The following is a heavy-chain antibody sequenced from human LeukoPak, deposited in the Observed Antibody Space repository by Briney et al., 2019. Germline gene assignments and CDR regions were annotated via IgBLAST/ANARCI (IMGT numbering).Heavy chain of an antibody. J-gene: IGHJ4*02. CDR1: GGSFSGYY. Sequence: PSETLSLTCAVYGGSFSGYYWSWIRQPPGKGLEWIGEINHSGSTNYNPSLKSRVTISVDTSKNQFSLKQSSVTAADTAVYYCARDRGTTSSAGYYFDNWGQGALVTVSS. V-gene: IGHV4-34*01. CDR2: INHSGST. D-gene: IGHD6-6*01. CDR3: ARDRGTTSSAGYYFDN.